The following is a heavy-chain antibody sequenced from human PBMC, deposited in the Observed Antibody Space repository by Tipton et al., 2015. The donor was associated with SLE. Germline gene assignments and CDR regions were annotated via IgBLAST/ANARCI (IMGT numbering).Heavy chain of an antibody. CDR2: IYTSGST. V-gene: IGHV4-61*09. CDR3: ARDRSGSGWYEGGFEI. D-gene: IGHD6-19*01. J-gene: IGHJ3*02. CDR1: GGSISSSSYY. Sequence: TLSLTCTVSGGSISSSSYYWSWIRQPPGKGLEWIGYIYTSGSTNYNPSLKSRVTISGDTSKNQFSLKLSSVTAADTAIYYCARDRSGSGWYEGGFEIWGQGTMVTVSS.